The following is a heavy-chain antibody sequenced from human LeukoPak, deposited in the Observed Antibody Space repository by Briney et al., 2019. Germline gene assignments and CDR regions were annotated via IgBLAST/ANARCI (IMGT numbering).Heavy chain of an antibody. CDR3: AREVRAGTTTGMDV. CDR1: GCSISSSNW. J-gene: IGHJ6*04. CDR2: IYHSGST. V-gene: IGHV4-4*02. Sequence: SGTLSLTCAVSGCSISSSNWWSWVRQPPGKGLEWIGEIYHSGSTNYNPSLKSRVTISVDKSKNQFSLKLSSVAAADTAVYYCAREVRAGTTTGMDVWGKGTTVTVSS. D-gene: IGHD1-1*01.